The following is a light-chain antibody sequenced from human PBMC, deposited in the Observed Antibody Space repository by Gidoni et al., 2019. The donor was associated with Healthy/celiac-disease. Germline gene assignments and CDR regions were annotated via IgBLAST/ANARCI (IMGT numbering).Light chain of an antibody. J-gene: IGKJ2*01. CDR2: WAS. CDR1: QSVLYSSNNKNY. CDR3: QQYYSTPYT. V-gene: IGKV4-1*01. Sequence: DIVMTQSPDSLAVSLGERATINCKSSQSVLYSSNNKNYLAWYQQKTGQPPKLLIYWASTRESGVPDRFRGSGSGTDFTLTISSLQAEDVAVYYCQQYYSTPYTFGQGTKLEIK.